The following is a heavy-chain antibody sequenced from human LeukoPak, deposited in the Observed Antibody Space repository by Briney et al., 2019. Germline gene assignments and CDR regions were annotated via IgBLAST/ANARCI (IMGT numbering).Heavy chain of an antibody. CDR1: GFTFSSYA. CDR2: ISYDGNNE. Sequence: GGSLRLSCAASGFTFSSYAMHWVRQAPGKGLEWVAVISYDGNNEYYADSVKGRFTISRDNSKNTLCLQMNSLRAEDTAVYYCARYGSEPGNWGQGTLVTVSS. CDR3: ARYGSEPGN. D-gene: IGHD3-10*01. V-gene: IGHV3-30-3*01. J-gene: IGHJ4*02.